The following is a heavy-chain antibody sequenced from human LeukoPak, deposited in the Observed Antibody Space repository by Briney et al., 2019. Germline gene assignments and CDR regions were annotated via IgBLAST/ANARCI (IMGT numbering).Heavy chain of an antibody. J-gene: IGHJ4*02. D-gene: IGHD3-9*01. CDR1: GFTFSNYA. Sequence: GGSLRLSCAASGFTFSNYAMSWVRQAPGKGLEWVSAVSGGDDSTYYADSVKGRFTISRDTSKNTLYLQMNSLRAEDTAVYYCAKWGDYDILTGYYDPDYWGQGTLVTVSS. CDR2: VSGGDDST. CDR3: AKWGDYDILTGYYDPDY. V-gene: IGHV3-23*01.